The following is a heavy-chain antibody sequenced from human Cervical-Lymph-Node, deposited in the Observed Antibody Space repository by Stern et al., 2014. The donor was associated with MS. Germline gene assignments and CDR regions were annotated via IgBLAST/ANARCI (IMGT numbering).Heavy chain of an antibody. CDR3: ARGFVPGWFDL. CDR1: EYTITDYD. D-gene: IGHD3-16*02. J-gene: IGHJ5*02. CDR2: MNPNSGDT. Sequence: VQLVESGAAVKKPGASVKVPCKASEYTITDYDVNWVRQVPGQGLEWMGWMNPNSGDTHYAHKFRGRVTMTRDTSINTAYMELSDLTSDDTAVYYCARGFVPGWFDLWGQGPLVIVSS. V-gene: IGHV1-8*01.